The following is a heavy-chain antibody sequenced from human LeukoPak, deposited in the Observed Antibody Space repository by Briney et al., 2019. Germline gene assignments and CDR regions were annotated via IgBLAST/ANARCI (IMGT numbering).Heavy chain of an antibody. J-gene: IGHJ4*02. CDR3: ARVLWFGELPPAGRLYYFDY. D-gene: IGHD3-10*01. V-gene: IGHV4-38-2*01. Sequence: PSETLSLTCAVSGYSISSGYYWGWIRQPPGKGLEWIGSIYHSGSTYYNPSLKSRVTISVDTSKNQFSLKLSSVTAAHTAVYYCARVLWFGELPPAGRLYYFDYWGQGTLVTVSS. CDR1: GYSISSGYY. CDR2: IYHSGST.